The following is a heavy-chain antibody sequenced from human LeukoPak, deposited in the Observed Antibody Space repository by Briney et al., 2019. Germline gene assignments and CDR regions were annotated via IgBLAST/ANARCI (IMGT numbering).Heavy chain of an antibody. Sequence: SETLSLTCAVYGGSFSGYYWSWIRQPPGKGLEWIGEINHSGSTNYNPSLKSRVTISVDTSKNQFSLKLSSATAADTAVYYCARVSLPFGVVIAYYFDYWGQGTLVTVSS. J-gene: IGHJ4*02. CDR3: ARVSLPFGVVIAYYFDY. CDR2: INHSGST. CDR1: GGSFSGYY. V-gene: IGHV4-34*01. D-gene: IGHD3-3*01.